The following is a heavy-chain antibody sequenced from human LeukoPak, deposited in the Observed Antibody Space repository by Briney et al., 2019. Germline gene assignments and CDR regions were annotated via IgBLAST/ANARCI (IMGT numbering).Heavy chain of an antibody. J-gene: IGHJ4*02. CDR1: GFTFSSYG. CDR2: ISNDGSNK. Sequence: PGRSLRLSCAASGFTFSSYGIHWVRQAPGKGLEWVAVISNDGSNKFYADSVKGRFTISRDNSKNTLYLQMNSLRAEDTAVYYCAKETGRWELEWGQGTPVTVSS. D-gene: IGHD1-26*01. V-gene: IGHV3-30*18. CDR3: AKETGRWELE.